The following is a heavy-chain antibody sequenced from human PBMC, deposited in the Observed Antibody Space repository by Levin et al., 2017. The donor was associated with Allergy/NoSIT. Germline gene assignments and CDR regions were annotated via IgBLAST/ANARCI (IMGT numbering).Heavy chain of an antibody. CDR3: AKETGGSGWYTVDY. V-gene: IGHV3-23*01. CDR2: IRPTGDRT. J-gene: IGHJ4*02. Sequence: QAGGSLRLSCAASGFTFSSSAMDWVRQAPGEGLQWVSAIRPTGDRTYYTDSVKGRFTISRDNSRNTVYLQMNNLRAEDTAKYYCAKETGGSGWYTVDYWGRGTLVTVS. CDR1: GFTFSSSA. D-gene: IGHD6-13*01.